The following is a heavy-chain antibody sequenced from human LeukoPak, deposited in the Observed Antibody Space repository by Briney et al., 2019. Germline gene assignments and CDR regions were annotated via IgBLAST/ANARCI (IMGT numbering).Heavy chain of an antibody. D-gene: IGHD3-9*01. CDR2: IYYSGST. CDR1: GGSISSISYY. Sequence: PSETLSLTCTVSGGSISSISYYWGWVRQPPGKGLEWIGSIYYSGSTYDNPALKSRVTISVDTSNNQFSLKLSSVTAADTAVYYCARQNYDILTGYYASRSPHTWFDPWGQGTLVTVSS. J-gene: IGHJ5*02. V-gene: IGHV4-39*01. CDR3: ARQNYDILTGYYASRSPHTWFDP.